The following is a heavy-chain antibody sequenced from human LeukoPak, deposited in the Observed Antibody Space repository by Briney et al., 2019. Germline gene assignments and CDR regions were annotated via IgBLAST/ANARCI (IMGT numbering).Heavy chain of an antibody. J-gene: IGHJ3*02. CDR2: IYYSGST. CDR3: AREDAVTPHAFDI. CDR1: GGSISSSSYY. V-gene: IGHV4-39*07. Sequence: SETLSLTCTVSGGSISSSSYYWGWIRQPPGKGLEWIGSIYYSGSTYYNPSLKSRVTISVDTSKNQFSLKLSSVTAADTAVYYCAREDAVTPHAFDIWGQGTMVTVSS. D-gene: IGHD4-17*01.